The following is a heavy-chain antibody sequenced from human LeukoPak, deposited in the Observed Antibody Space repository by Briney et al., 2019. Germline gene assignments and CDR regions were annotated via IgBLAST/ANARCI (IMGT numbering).Heavy chain of an antibody. V-gene: IGHV3-66*01. D-gene: IGHD3-22*01. CDR2: IYSGGST. Sequence: RGSLRLSCAASGFTVSSNYMSWVRQAPGKGLEWVSVIYSGGSTYYADSVKGRFTISRDNSKNTLYLQMNSLSAEDTAVYYCAQTGYDSSGYSFDYWGQGTLVTVSS. J-gene: IGHJ4*02. CDR1: GFTVSSNY. CDR3: AQTGYDSSGYSFDY.